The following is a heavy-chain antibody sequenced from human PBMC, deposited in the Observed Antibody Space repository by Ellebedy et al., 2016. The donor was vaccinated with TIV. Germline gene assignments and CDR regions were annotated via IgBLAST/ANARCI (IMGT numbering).Heavy chain of an antibody. J-gene: IGHJ4*02. CDR1: GFTFSSYT. D-gene: IGHD3-16*01. CDR3: VRDLHDYGIDY. CDR2: VSSTSRTI. V-gene: IGHV3-48*04. Sequence: GESLKISCAASGFTFSSYTMNWVRQAPGKGLEWVSYVSSTSRTIYYADSVKGRFTISRDNAKNSLYLHMNSLRVEDTAGYCCVRDLHDYGIDYWGQGTLVTVSS.